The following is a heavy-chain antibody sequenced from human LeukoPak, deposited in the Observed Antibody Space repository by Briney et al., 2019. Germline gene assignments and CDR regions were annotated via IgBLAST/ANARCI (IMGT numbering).Heavy chain of an antibody. D-gene: IGHD3-10*01. CDR3: ARSHTPSYGSGNYQPLDY. Sequence: SVKVSCKASGGTSSSFAINWVRQAPGQGLEWMGGILPMFGTANYAQNFQGRVTVTADESTSAAYMELTSLKSEDTAVYYCARSHTPSYGSGNYQPLDYWGQGTLVTVSS. CDR2: ILPMFGTA. J-gene: IGHJ4*02. CDR1: GGTSSSFA. V-gene: IGHV1-69*13.